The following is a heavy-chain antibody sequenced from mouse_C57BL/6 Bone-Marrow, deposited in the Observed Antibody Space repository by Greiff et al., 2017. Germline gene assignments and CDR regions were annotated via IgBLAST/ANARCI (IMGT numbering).Heavy chain of an antibody. CDR3: ARRTGNFDY. D-gene: IGHD4-1*01. Sequence: VHVKQSGPELVKPGASVKISCKASGYSFTGYYMNWVKQSPEKSLEWIGEINPSTGGTTYNQKFKAKATLTVDKSSSTAYMQLKSLTSEDSAVYYCARRTGNFDYWGQGTTLTVSS. J-gene: IGHJ2*01. V-gene: IGHV1-42*01. CDR2: INPSTGGT. CDR1: GYSFTGYY.